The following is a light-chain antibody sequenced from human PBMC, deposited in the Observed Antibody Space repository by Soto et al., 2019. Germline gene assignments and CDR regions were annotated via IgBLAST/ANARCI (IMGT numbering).Light chain of an antibody. J-gene: IGKJ1*01. V-gene: IGKV1-39*01. CDR3: QQTYSIPWT. CDR2: AAS. Sequence: QMSQSPSSLSASVGDRITITCRVSQSISTYLNWYQQKPGQAPKLLIYAASSLQSGVPSRFSGSGSGTDFTLTISSLQPEDFAGYHCQQTYSIPWTFGQGTKVDI. CDR1: QSISTY.